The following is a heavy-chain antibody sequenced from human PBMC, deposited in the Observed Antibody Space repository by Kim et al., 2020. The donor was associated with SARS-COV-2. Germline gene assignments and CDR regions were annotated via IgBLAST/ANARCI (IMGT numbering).Heavy chain of an antibody. J-gene: IGHJ4*02. D-gene: IGHD3-10*01. Sequence: SETLSLTCTVSGGSISSYYWSWIRQPPGKGLEWIGYIYYSGSTNYNPSLKSRVTISVDTSKNQFSLKLSSVTAADTAVYYCAREAYGSGSYRFVDYWGQGTLVTVSS. V-gene: IGHV4-59*13. CDR3: AREAYGSGSYRFVDY. CDR1: GGSISSYY. CDR2: IYYSGST.